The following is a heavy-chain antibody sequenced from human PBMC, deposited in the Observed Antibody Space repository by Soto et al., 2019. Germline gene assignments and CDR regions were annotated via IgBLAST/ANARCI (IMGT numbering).Heavy chain of an antibody. CDR2: ISYTGST. J-gene: IGHJ4*02. CDR3: ARHYPIGNNWNYFDY. CDR1: RCPLNIYY. V-gene: IGHV4-59*08. D-gene: IGHD1-1*01. Sequence: SDTLSITYSYSRCPLNIYYCGWIWQPPGKGLEWIGYISYTGSTDYSPSLKSRVTISVDTSKNQFSLKVRSVTAADTAIYFCARHYPIGNNWNYFDYWGRGTLVS.